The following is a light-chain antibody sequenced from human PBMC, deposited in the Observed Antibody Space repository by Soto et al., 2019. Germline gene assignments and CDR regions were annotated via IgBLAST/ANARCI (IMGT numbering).Light chain of an antibody. J-gene: IGKJ4*01. V-gene: IGKV3-20*01. CDR1: QSVSSSY. CDR3: QQYASSLLT. Sequence: EIVLTQSPGTLSLSPGERATLSCRASQSVSSSYLAWYQQKPGQAPRLLMYNAATRATGIPDRFSGSGSGKDFTLTISRLEPEDFAVYYCQQYASSLLTFGGGTKVEIK. CDR2: NAA.